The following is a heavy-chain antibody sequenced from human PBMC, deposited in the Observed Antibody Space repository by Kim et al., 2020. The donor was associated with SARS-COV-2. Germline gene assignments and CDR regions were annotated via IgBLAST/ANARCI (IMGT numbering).Heavy chain of an antibody. CDR3: ARHGSSQDY. Sequence: SETLSLTCTVSGGSISSSSYYWGWIRQPPGKGLEWIGSIYYSGSTYYNPCLKRRVTISVDTSKNQFSLKLSSLTAAVTALYHCARHGSSQDYWRHGTLGT. V-gene: IGHV4-39*01. D-gene: IGHD1-26*01. CDR2: IYYSGST. CDR1: GGSISSSSYY. J-gene: IGHJ4*01.